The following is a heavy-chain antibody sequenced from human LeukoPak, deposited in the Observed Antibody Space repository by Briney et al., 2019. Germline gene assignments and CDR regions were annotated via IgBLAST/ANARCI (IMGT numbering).Heavy chain of an antibody. D-gene: IGHD3-22*01. Sequence: PSETLSLTCTVSGGSISSYYWSWIRQTPGKGLEWIGYIYYSGSTNYNPSLKSRVTISVDTSKNQFSLKLSSVTAADTAVYYCARDRRFGDSRYDYWGQGALVTVSS. CDR2: IYYSGST. V-gene: IGHV4-59*12. J-gene: IGHJ4*02. CDR3: ARDRRFGDSRYDY. CDR1: GGSISSYY.